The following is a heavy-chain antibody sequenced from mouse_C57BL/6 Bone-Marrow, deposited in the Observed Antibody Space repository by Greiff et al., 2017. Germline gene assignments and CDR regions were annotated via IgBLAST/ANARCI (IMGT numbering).Heavy chain of an antibody. J-gene: IGHJ3*01. CDR2: IYPGSGST. V-gene: IGHV1-55*01. CDR3: AREELGWDRAWFAY. D-gene: IGHD4-1*01. Sequence: QVQLQQPGAELVKPGASVKMSCKASGYTFTSYWITWVKQRPGQGLEWIGDIYPGSGSTNYNEKFKSKATLTVDTSSSTAYMQLSSLTSEDSAVYYCAREELGWDRAWFAYWGQGTLVTVSA. CDR1: GYTFTSYW.